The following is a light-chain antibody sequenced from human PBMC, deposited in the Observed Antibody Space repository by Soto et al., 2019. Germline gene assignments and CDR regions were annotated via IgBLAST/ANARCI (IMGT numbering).Light chain of an antibody. V-gene: IGLV2-14*01. CDR2: EVT. CDR3: ASYTTFSTYV. J-gene: IGLJ1*01. CDR1: STDVGHYTY. Sequence: QSALTQPASVSGSPGQSITISCTGTSTDVGHYTYVSWYQQYPGAAPKLMLYEVTSRPSGVSDRFSGSKSGNTASLTISGLRAEDEADYYCASYTTFSTYVFGTGTQLTVL.